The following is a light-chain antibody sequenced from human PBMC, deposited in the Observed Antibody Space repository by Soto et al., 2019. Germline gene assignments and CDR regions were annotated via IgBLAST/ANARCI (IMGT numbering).Light chain of an antibody. CDR3: AVWDDSLNGAV. Sequence: QSVLTQPPSASGTPGQRVTISCSGSSSNIGSNTVNWYRQVPGAAPKLLIYTNNQRPSGVPDRFSGSKSGTSDSLAISGLQYEDEADYYCAVWDDSLNGAVFGGGTQLTVL. J-gene: IGLJ7*01. CDR2: TNN. V-gene: IGLV1-44*01. CDR1: SSNIGSNT.